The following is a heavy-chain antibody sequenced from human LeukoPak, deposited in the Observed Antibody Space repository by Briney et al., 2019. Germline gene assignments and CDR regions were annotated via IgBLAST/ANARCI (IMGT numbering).Heavy chain of an antibody. J-gene: IGHJ4*02. V-gene: IGHV1-18*01. CDR1: GYTFTSYG. CDR2: ISTYNDNT. Sequence: ALVKVSCKASGYTFTSYGITWVRQAPGEGLEWIGWISTYNDNTNCAQKLQGRVTMTTDTSTSTAYMELRSLRSDDTAVYYCARRYISTIFGVVIYYFDCWGQGTLVTVSS. CDR3: ARRYISTIFGVVIYYFDC. D-gene: IGHD3-3*01.